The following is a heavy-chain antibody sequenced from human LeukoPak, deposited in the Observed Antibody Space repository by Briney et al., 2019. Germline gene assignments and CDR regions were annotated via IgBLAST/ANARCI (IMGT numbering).Heavy chain of an antibody. Sequence: PGESLRLSCAASGFTFSSYALSWVRQAPGKGLEWVSTLSDRTYYADSVQGRFTISRDNSKNTLYLQMDSLRTDDTAEYFCARSRGPGSHWFDPWGQGTLVTVSS. V-gene: IGHV3-23*01. CDR3: ARSRGPGSHWFDP. CDR2: LSDRT. J-gene: IGHJ5*02. D-gene: IGHD3-10*01. CDR1: GFTFSSYA.